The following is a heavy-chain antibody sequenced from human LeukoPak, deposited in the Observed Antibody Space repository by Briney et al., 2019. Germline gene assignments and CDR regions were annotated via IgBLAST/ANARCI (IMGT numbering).Heavy chain of an antibody. Sequence: SETLSLTCTVSGGSISSSSYYWGWIRQPPGKGLEWIGSIYYSGSTYYNPSLKSRVTISVDTSKNQFSLKLSSVTAADTAVYYCARVIYGDSTYYYYYYMDVWGKGTTVTVSS. V-gene: IGHV4-39*01. D-gene: IGHD4-17*01. J-gene: IGHJ6*03. CDR1: GGSISSSSYY. CDR2: IYYSGST. CDR3: ARVIYGDSTYYYYYYMDV.